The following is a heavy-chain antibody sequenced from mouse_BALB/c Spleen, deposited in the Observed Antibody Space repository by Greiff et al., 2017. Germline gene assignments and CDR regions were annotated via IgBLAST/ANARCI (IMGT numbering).Heavy chain of an antibody. V-gene: IGHV5-6-5*01. J-gene: IGHJ1*01. CDR3: ARGGYYGSSHHWYFDV. CDR1: GFTFSSYA. CDR2: ISSGGST. D-gene: IGHD1-1*01. Sequence: EVMLVESGGGLVKPGGSLKLSCAASGFTFSSYAMSWVRQTPEKRLEWVASISSGGSTYYPDSVKGRFTISRDNARNILYLQMSSLRSEDTAMYYCARGGYYGSSHHWYFDVWGAGTTVTVSS.